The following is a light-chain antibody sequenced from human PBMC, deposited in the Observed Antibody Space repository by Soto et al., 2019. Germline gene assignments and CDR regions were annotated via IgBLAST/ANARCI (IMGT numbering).Light chain of an antibody. J-gene: IGLJ1*01. Sequence: QAVLTPPGSACGSPEQSVAISCTGTSSDVGGYNYVSWYQQHPGKAPKLMIYEVNKRPSGVPDRFSGSKSGNTASLTVSRLQAEDEAVYYCSSDAASSNVVGTGTKVTVL. CDR3: SSDAASSNV. CDR1: SSDVGGYNY. CDR2: EVN. V-gene: IGLV2-8*01.